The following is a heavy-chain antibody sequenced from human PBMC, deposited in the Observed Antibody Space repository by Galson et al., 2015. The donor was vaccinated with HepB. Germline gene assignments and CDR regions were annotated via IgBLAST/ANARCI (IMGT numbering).Heavy chain of an antibody. CDR3: ARDSVRGVIMTDAFDI. CDR1: GFTFSSYS. D-gene: IGHD3-10*01. Sequence: SLRLSCAASGFTFSSYSMNWVRQAPGKGLEWVSYISSSSSTIYYADSVKGRFTVSRDNAKNSLYLQMNSLRAEDTAVYYCARDSVRGVIMTDAFDIWGQGTMVTVSS. J-gene: IGHJ3*02. V-gene: IGHV3-48*04. CDR2: ISSSSSTI.